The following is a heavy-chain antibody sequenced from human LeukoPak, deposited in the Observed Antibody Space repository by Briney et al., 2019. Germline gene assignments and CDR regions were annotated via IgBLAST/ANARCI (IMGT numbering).Heavy chain of an antibody. CDR3: ARRRYYWGDFDY. CDR2: IYYSGST. D-gene: IGHD1-1*01. CDR1: GGSISSYY. J-gene: IGHJ4*02. V-gene: IGHV4-59*08. Sequence: SETLSLTCTVSGGSISSYYWSWIRQPPGKGLEWIGCIYYSGSTNYSPSLKSRVTISVDTSKNQFSLKLSSVTAADTAVYYCARRRYYWGDFDYWGQGTLVTVSS.